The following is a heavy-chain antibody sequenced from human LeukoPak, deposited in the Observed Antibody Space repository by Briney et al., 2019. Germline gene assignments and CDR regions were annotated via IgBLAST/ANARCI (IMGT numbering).Heavy chain of an antibody. V-gene: IGHV3-30*18. CDR3: AKDYYYGSGSLDY. CDR2: ISYDGSNK. D-gene: IGHD3-10*01. Sequence: GGSLRLSCAASGFTFTIYWMSWVRQAPGKGLEWVAVISYDGSNKYYADSVKGRFTISRDNSKNTLYLQMNSLRAEDTAVYYCAKDYYYGSGSLDYWGQGTLVTVSS. J-gene: IGHJ4*02. CDR1: GFTFTIYW.